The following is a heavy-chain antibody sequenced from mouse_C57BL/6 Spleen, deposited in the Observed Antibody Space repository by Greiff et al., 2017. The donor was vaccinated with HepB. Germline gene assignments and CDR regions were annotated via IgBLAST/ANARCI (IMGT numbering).Heavy chain of an antibody. CDR2: IYPGDGDT. Sequence: QVQLQQSGPELVKPGASVKISCKASGYAFSSSWMNWVKQRPGKGLEWIGRIYPGDGDTNYNGKFKGKATLTADKSSSTAYMQLSSLTSEDSAVYFCARPKTGFAYWGQGTLVTVSA. J-gene: IGHJ3*01. CDR1: GYAFSSSW. V-gene: IGHV1-82*01. CDR3: ARPKTGFAY.